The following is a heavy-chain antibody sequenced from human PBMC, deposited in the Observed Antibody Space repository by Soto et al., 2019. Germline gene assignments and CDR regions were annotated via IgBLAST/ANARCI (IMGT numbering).Heavy chain of an antibody. J-gene: IGHJ6*02. CDR2: IDPSDSYT. V-gene: IGHV5-10-1*01. D-gene: IGHD6-13*01. CDR3: ARGPEYSSSWRYYYYYYSMDV. Sequence: GESLKISCKGSGYSFTSYWISWVRQMPGKGLEWMGRIDPSDSYTNYSPSFQGHVTISADKSISTAYLQWSSLKASDTAMYYCARGPEYSSSWRYYYYYYSMDVWGQGTTVTVSS. CDR1: GYSFTSYW.